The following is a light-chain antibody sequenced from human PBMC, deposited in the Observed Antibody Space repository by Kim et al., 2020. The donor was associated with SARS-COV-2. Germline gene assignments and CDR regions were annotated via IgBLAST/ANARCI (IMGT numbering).Light chain of an antibody. J-gene: IGKJ1*01. Sequence: EIVMTQSPATLSVSPGGSVTLSCRASQSVSSDLAWYQQRPGQTPRFLIYAASTRVSGIPARFSGSGSGTEFTLTVNSLQGDDFAVYYCQQYHIWWTFGQGTKVDIK. CDR3: QQYHIWWT. CDR2: AAS. CDR1: QSVSSD. V-gene: IGKV3-15*01.